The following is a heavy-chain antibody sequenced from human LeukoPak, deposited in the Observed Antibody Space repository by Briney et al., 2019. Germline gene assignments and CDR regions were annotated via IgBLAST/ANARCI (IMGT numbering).Heavy chain of an antibody. CDR3: AKTVYSGYDWAYYYYYYMDV. V-gene: IGHV3-23*01. D-gene: IGHD5-12*01. Sequence: GGSLRLSCAASGFTFSSYGMSWVRKAPGKGLEWVSAISGSGGSTYYADSVKGRFTISRDNSKNTLYLQMNSLRAEDTAVYYCAKTVYSGYDWAYYYYYYMDVWGKGTTVTISS. CDR2: ISGSGGST. J-gene: IGHJ6*03. CDR1: GFTFSSYG.